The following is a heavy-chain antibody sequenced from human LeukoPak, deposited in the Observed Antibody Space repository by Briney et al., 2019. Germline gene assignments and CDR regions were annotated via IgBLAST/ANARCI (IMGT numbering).Heavy chain of an antibody. CDR1: GLTFDEYG. CDR3: ARVVTMVRGIISYYMDV. J-gene: IGHJ6*03. D-gene: IGHD3-10*01. V-gene: IGHV3-20*04. CDR2: INWNGGST. Sequence: GGSLRLSCPASGLTFDEYGMSWVRQARGKGLEGVSGINWNGGSTGYADSVKGRFTISRDNAKNSLYLQMNSLRAQDTALYYCARVVTMVRGIISYYMDVWGKGATVTVSS.